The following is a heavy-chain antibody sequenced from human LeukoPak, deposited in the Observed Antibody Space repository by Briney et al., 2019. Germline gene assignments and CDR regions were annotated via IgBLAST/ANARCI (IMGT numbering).Heavy chain of an antibody. Sequence: ASVKVSCKASGYTFTSYGISWVRQAPGQGLEGMGWISAYNGKTNYAQKLQGRVTMTTDTSTSTAYIELRSLRSDDTAVYYCAREDYDFWSGYPGGGNWFDPWGQGTLVTVSS. D-gene: IGHD3-3*01. CDR1: GYTFTSYG. CDR3: AREDYDFWSGYPGGGNWFDP. J-gene: IGHJ5*02. CDR2: ISAYNGKT. V-gene: IGHV1-18*01.